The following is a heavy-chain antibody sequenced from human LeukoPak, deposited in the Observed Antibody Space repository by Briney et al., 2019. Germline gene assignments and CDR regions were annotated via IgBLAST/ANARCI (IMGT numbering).Heavy chain of an antibody. D-gene: IGHD3-10*01. Sequence: GGSLRLSCAASGFTFSSYGMHWVRQAPGKGLEWVAFIRYDGSNKYYADSVKGRFTISRDNSKNTLYLQMNSLRAEDTAVYYCAKATEYYYGSGSYYFDYWGQGTLVTVSS. J-gene: IGHJ4*02. V-gene: IGHV3-30*02. CDR3: AKATEYYYGSGSYYFDY. CDR2: IRYDGSNK. CDR1: GFTFSSYG.